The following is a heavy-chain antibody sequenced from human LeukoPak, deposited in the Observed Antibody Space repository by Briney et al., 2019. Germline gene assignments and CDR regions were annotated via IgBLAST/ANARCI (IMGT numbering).Heavy chain of an antibody. V-gene: IGHV3-21*01. CDR2: ISSSSSSYI. Sequence: GGSLRLSCAASGFTFSSYSMNWVRRAPGKGLEWVSSISSSSSSYIYYADSVKGRFTISRDNAKNSLYLQMNSLRAEGTAVYYCARGTYYYDSSGYYYYDYWGQGTLVTVSS. CDR3: ARGTYYYDSSGYYYYDY. CDR1: GFTFSSYS. J-gene: IGHJ4*02. D-gene: IGHD3-22*01.